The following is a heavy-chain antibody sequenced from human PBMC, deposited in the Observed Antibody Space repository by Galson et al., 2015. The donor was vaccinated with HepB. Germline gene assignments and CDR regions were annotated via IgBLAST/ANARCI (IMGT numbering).Heavy chain of an antibody. CDR1: GGTFSSYA. J-gene: IGHJ4*02. CDR3: ARDAYSSGAEAPT. D-gene: IGHD6-19*01. CDR2: IIPIFGTA. V-gene: IGHV1-69*13. Sequence: SVKVSCKASGGTFSSYAISWVRQAPGQGLEWMGGIIPIFGTANYAQKFQGRVTITADESTSTAYMELSSLRSEDTAVYYCARDAYSSGAEAPTWGQGTLVTVSS.